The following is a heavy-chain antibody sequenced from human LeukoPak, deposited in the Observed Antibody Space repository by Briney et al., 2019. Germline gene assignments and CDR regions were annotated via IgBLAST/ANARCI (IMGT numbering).Heavy chain of an antibody. CDR2: ISSNGGST. D-gene: IGHD6-13*01. CDR1: GFSFSSYA. CDR3: ARARLYSSSWAFDY. Sequence: GGSLRLSCAASGFSFSSYAMHWVRQAPGKGLEYVSAISSNGGSTYYANSVKGRFTISRDNSKNTLYLQMGSLRAEDMAVYYCARARLYSSSWAFDYWGQGTLVTVSS. J-gene: IGHJ4*02. V-gene: IGHV3-64*01.